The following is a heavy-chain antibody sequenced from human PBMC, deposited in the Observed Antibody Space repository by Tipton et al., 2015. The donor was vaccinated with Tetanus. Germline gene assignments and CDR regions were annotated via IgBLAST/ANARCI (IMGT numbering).Heavy chain of an antibody. CDR1: GGSISDKKYY. J-gene: IGHJ4*02. D-gene: IGHD5/OR15-5a*01. CDR3: ARLREIVSRSGWAFDY. CDR2: IYFEGST. Sequence: TLSLTCTVSGGSISDKKYYWGWIRQPPGRGLEWIASIYFEGSTYYSPSLKSRVTIAVDRSQNVFSLNLTSVTAADTAVYYCARLREIVSRSGWAFDYWGQGILVTVSS. V-gene: IGHV4-39*02.